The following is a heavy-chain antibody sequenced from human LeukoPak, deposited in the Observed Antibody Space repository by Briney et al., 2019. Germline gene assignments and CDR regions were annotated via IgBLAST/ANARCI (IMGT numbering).Heavy chain of an antibody. V-gene: IGHV3-7*01. CDR1: GFTFSSYW. CDR2: IKQDGSEK. D-gene: IGHD6-19*01. J-gene: IGHJ6*03. CDR3: ARENYSSGWYDPFNYYYYMDV. Sequence: GGSLRLSCAASGFTFSSYWMSWVRQAPGKGLEWVANIKQDGSEKYYVDSVKGRFTISRDNAKNSLYLKMNSLRAEDTAVYYCARENYSSGWYDPFNYYYYMDVWGKGTTVTVSS.